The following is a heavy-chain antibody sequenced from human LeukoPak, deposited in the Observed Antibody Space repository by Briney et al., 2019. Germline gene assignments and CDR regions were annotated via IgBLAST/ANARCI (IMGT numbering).Heavy chain of an antibody. CDR3: VRQPGPYCSGGSCYSNDY. D-gene: IGHD2-15*01. CDR1: GYSFTSYW. V-gene: IGHV5-51*01. CDR2: IYPGDSDT. J-gene: IGHJ4*02. Sequence: GESLKISCKGSGYSFTSYWIGWVRQMPGKGLEWMGIIYPGDSDTRYSPSFQGQVTISADKSISTAYLQWSSLKASDTAMYYCVRQPGPYCSGGSCYSNDYWGQGTLVTVSS.